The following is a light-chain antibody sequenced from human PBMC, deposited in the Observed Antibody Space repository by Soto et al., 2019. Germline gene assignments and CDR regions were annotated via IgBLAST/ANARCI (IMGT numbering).Light chain of an antibody. CDR3: QKTYSTPFT. CDR1: QTISNY. J-gene: IGKJ3*01. Sequence: DIQVTQSPSSLSASVGDRVTITCRTSQTISNYLNWYQQQPGEAPKLLIYAASSLQSGVPSRFSGSGSGSDFTLAISSLQPEDVATYYCQKTYSTPFTFGPGTKVDIK. CDR2: AAS. V-gene: IGKV1-39*01.